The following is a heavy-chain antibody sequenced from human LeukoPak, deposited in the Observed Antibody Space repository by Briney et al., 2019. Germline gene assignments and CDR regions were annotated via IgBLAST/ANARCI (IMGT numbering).Heavy chain of an antibody. CDR3: ARSSLSTYYYGSGSPYWYFDL. D-gene: IGHD3-10*01. CDR1: GGSISSYY. J-gene: IGHJ2*01. V-gene: IGHV4-59*01. CDR2: IYYSGST. Sequence: PSETLSLTCTVSGGSISSYYWSWIRQPPGKGLEWIGYIYYSGSTNYNPSLKSRVTISVDTSKNQFSLKLSSVTAADTAVYYCARSSLSTYYYGSGSPYWYFDLWGRGTLVTVSS.